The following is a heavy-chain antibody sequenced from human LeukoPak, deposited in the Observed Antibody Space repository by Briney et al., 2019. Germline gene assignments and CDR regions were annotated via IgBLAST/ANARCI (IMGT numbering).Heavy chain of an antibody. CDR2: INPNSGGT. D-gene: IGHD2-15*01. CDR3: ARDRHIVVVVAAYYMDV. V-gene: IGHV1-2*06. J-gene: IGHJ6*03. Sequence: ASVKVSCKASGYTFTGYYMHWVRQAPGQGLEWMGRINPNSGGTNYAQKFQGRVTMTRDTSISTAYMELSRLRSDDTAVYYCARDRHIVVVVAAYYMDVWGKGPRSPSP. CDR1: GYTFTGYY.